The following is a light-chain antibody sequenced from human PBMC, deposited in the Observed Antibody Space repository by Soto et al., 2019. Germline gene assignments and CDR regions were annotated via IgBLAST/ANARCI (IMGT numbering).Light chain of an antibody. V-gene: IGLV1-47*01. CDR2: MNN. J-gene: IGLJ3*02. CDR3: VAWDDNLSSRV. Sequence: QSVLTQPPSQSGTPGQTVTISCIGSRSNIGSAIVHWYQQLPGTAPKHLIYMNNQRPSGVPDRFSGSKSGTSASLVITGLRPEDEADYYCVAWDDNLSSRVFGGGNKLTVL. CDR1: RSNIGSAI.